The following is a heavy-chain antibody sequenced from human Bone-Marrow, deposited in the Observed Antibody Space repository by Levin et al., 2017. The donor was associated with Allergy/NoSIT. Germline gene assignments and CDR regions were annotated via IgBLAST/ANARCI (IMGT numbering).Heavy chain of an antibody. V-gene: IGHV3-23*01. J-gene: IGHJ6*02. CDR2: ISGGGGII. D-gene: IGHD3-3*01. CDR1: GFTFSDYA. CDR3: AKVEVSSIHYDGMDV. Sequence: PGGSLRLSCAASGFTFSDYAMNWVRQAPGKGLEWVSVISGGGGIIYYADSVKGRFTISRDTSKNTLYLQMNSLRAEDTAKYYCAKVEVSSIHYDGMDVWGQGTTVTVSS.